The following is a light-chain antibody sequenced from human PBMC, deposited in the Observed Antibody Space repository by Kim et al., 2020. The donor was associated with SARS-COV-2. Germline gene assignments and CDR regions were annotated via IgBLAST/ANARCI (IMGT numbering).Light chain of an antibody. CDR1: QSVSSY. J-gene: IGKJ1*01. Sequence: SPGDRDPLSCRASQSVSSYLAWYTQKTGPAPPLLIYDASHRATGIPARCSGSGSVTDITLTISRLETEEFAVYYGQQRSNWPRTFGQGTKGDIK. CDR2: DAS. V-gene: IGKV3-11*01. CDR3: QQRSNWPRT.